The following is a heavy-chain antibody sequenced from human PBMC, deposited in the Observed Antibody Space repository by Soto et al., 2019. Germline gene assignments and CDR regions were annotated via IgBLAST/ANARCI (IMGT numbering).Heavy chain of an antibody. CDR1: GGSISSGGYY. V-gene: IGHV4-31*03. Sequence: PSETLSLTCTVSGGSISSGGYYWSWIRQHPGKGLEWIGYIYYSGSTYYSPSLKSRVTISVDTSKNQFSLKLSSVTAADTAVYYCARDVAGGSRLGELSEYFDYWGQGIQVTVSS. D-gene: IGHD3-16*02. J-gene: IGHJ4*02. CDR3: ARDVAGGSRLGELSEYFDY. CDR2: IYYSGST.